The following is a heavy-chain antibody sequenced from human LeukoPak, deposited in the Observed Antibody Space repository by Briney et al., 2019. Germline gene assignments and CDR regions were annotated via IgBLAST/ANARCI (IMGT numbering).Heavy chain of an antibody. J-gene: IGHJ6*02. CDR3: ARDQYYDSSGYYYGFDYYYYYYGMHV. CDR2: ISTYNADT. V-gene: IGHV1-18*01. CDR1: GYTFTSYG. Sequence: VASVKVSCKASGYTFTSYGVSWVRQAPGQGLEWMGWISTYNADTDYAQKFQGRVTMTRDTSTSTVYMELSSLRSEDTAVYYCARDQYYDSSGYYYGFDYYYYYYGMHVWGQGTTVTVSS. D-gene: IGHD3-22*01.